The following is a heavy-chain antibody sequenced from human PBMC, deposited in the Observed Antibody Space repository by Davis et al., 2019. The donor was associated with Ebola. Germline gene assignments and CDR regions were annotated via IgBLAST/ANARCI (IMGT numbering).Heavy chain of an antibody. D-gene: IGHD5-18*01. Sequence: GESLKISCAASGFTFSSYAMHWVRQAPGKGLEWVAVIWYDGSNKYYADSVKGRFTISRDNSKNTLYLQMNSLRAEDTAVYYCARDLGPVDTAMILYYYYGMDVWGQGTTVTVSS. V-gene: IGHV3-33*08. CDR3: ARDLGPVDTAMILYYYYGMDV. J-gene: IGHJ6*02. CDR1: GFTFSSYA. CDR2: IWYDGSNK.